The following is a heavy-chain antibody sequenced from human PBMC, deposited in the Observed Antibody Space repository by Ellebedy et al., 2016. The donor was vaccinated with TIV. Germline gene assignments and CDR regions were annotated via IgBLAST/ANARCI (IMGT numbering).Heavy chain of an antibody. CDR2: VNPNSGGT. V-gene: IGHV1-2*02. CDR3: ARSGKDQQYFLFGYDI. CDR1: GYTFTSYY. D-gene: IGHD3-3*01. J-gene: IGHJ3*02. Sequence: AASVKVSCKASGYTFTSYYVHWVRQAPGQGLEWVGWVNPNSGGTNFAQRLQGRVTMTRDTSIPTAYMELRRLRFDETAVYYCARSGKDQQYFLFGYDIWGQGTMVTVSS.